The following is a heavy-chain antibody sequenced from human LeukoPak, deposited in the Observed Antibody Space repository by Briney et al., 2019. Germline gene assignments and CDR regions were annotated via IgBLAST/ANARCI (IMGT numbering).Heavy chain of an antibody. V-gene: IGHV1-69*04. Sequence: SVKVSCKASGGTFSSYAISWVRQAPGQGLEWMGRIIPIFGIANYAQKFQGRVTITADKSTSTAYMELSSLRSDDTAVYYCARHPGLRYSYGVEYWFDPWGQGTLVTVSS. CDR3: ARHPGLRYSYGVEYWFDP. CDR1: GGTFSSYA. D-gene: IGHD5-18*01. J-gene: IGHJ5*02. CDR2: IIPIFGIA.